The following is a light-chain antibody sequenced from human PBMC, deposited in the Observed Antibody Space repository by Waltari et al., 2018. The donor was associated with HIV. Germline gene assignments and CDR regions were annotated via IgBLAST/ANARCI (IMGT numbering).Light chain of an antibody. CDR3: MQALQTPRT. V-gene: IGKV2-28*01. CDR2: LVS. Sequence: DIVMTQSPLSLPVTPGEPASISCRSSESLLSSNGYNYLDWYLQKPGRSPQLLIYLVSNRASGVPDRFSGSGSGTDFTLKISRVEPDDVGVYYCMQALQTPRTFGQGTKVEMK. J-gene: IGKJ1*01. CDR1: ESLLSSNGYNY.